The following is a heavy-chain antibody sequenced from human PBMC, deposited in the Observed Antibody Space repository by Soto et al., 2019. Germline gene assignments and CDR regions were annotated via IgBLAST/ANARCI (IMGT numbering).Heavy chain of an antibody. CDR2: INHSGST. J-gene: IGHJ4*02. D-gene: IGHD1-20*01. Sequence: QVQLQQWGAGLLKPSETLSLTCAVYGGSFSGYYWSWIRQPPGKGLEWIGEINHSGSTNYNPSLTSRVTISVDTSKNQFSLKLSSVTAADTAVYYCARGLLGLDNWIPLDYWGQGTLVTVSS. V-gene: IGHV4-34*01. CDR1: GGSFSGYY. CDR3: ARGLLGLDNWIPLDY.